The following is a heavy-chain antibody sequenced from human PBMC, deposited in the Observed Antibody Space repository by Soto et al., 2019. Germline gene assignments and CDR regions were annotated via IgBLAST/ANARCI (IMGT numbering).Heavy chain of an antibody. D-gene: IGHD2-8*01. V-gene: IGHV3-11*05. CDR2: ISTSGSKT. Sequence: QVQLVESGGGLVEPGGSLRLSCAASGFRFSDFYMTWIRQAPGKGLEWVSDISTSGSKTNYADSVKGRFTVSRDNADNAHYLEMNNLRVEDTAVYFCARDRDTYGHGFFDYWGQGTLVTVSS. CDR1: GFRFSDFY. CDR3: ARDRDTYGHGFFDY. J-gene: IGHJ4*02.